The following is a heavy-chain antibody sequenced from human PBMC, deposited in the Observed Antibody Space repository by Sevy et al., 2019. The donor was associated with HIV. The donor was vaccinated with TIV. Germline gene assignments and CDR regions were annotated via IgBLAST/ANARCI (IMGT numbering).Heavy chain of an antibody. Sequence: ASVKVSCKASGRTFRNYALGWVRQAPGQGLEWMGGIIPMFGTANYVQKFQGRVTITADESTNTAYMELSSLRSEDTAVYYCARSISWYASFDYWGQGTLVTVSS. D-gene: IGHD6-13*01. CDR2: IIPMFGTA. CDR1: GRTFRNYA. J-gene: IGHJ4*02. CDR3: ARSISWYASFDY. V-gene: IGHV1-69*13.